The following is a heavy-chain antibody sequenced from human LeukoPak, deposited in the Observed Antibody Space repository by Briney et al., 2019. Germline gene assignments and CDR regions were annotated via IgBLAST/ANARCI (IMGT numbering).Heavy chain of an antibody. D-gene: IGHD6-19*01. Sequence: SETLSLTCTVSGGSISSYYWSWIRQPPGKGLEWIGYIYYSRSTNYNPSLKSRVTISVDTSKNQFSLKLSSVTAADTAVYYCARVAGYSSGWYEAHFDYWGQGTLVTVSS. J-gene: IGHJ4*02. V-gene: IGHV4-59*01. CDR3: ARVAGYSSGWYEAHFDY. CDR2: IYYSRST. CDR1: GGSISSYY.